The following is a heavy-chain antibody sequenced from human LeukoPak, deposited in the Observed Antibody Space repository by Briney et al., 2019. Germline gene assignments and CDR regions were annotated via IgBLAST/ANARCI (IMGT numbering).Heavy chain of an antibody. CDR2: IYRGGET. V-gene: IGHV3-53*01. J-gene: IGHJ4*02. CDR3: AREYDSGYYFDY. D-gene: IGHD3-22*01. Sequence: GGSLRLSCAASGVTVSSNFMSWVRQAPGMGLEWVSVIYRGGETYYADSVKGRFTISRDNSKNTLYLQMTSLRVEDTAVYYCAREYDSGYYFDYWGQGTLVTVSS. CDR1: GVTVSSNF.